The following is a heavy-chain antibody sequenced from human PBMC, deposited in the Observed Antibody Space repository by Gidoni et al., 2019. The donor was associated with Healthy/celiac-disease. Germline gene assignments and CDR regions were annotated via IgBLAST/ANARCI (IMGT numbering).Heavy chain of an antibody. CDR1: GYTFTSYA. CDR2: INAGNGNT. V-gene: IGHV1-3*01. J-gene: IGHJ4*02. CDR3: ARGNRYSSGWYGY. D-gene: IGHD6-19*01. Sequence: QVQLVLSVAEVKKPGASVKVSCQASGYTFTSYAMHWVRQAPGQRFEWMGWINAGNGNTKYTQKFQGRVTITRDTSASTAYMELSSLRSEDTAEYYCARGNRYSSGWYGYWGQGTLVTVSS.